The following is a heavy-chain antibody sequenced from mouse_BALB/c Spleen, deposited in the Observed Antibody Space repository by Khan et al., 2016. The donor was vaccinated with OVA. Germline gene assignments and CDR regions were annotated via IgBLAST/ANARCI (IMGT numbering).Heavy chain of an antibody. CDR3: TRRDYEAMDY. V-gene: IGHV14-1*02. CDR2: IDPENGNT. D-gene: IGHD2-4*01. Sequence: VQLKQSGAELVRPGALVKLSCKASGFNITDYYIHWVKQRPEQGLEWIGWIDPENGNTKYDPKFQGKAIITADTSSNTAYLQLSSLTSEDTAVYYCTRRDYEAMDYWGQGTSVTVSS. J-gene: IGHJ4*01. CDR1: GFNITDYY.